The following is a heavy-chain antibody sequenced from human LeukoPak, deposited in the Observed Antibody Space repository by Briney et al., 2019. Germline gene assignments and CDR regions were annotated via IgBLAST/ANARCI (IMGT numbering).Heavy chain of an antibody. CDR3: ARTSVVAMYYFDY. CDR2: IIPIFGTA. Sequence: GASVKLSCKASGGTFSSYAISWVRQAPGQGLEWMGGIIPIFGTANYAQKFQGRVTITADESTSTAYIELSSLRSEDTAVYYCARTSVVAMYYFDYWGQGTLVTVSS. V-gene: IGHV1-69*13. J-gene: IGHJ4*02. D-gene: IGHD3-22*01. CDR1: GGTFSSYA.